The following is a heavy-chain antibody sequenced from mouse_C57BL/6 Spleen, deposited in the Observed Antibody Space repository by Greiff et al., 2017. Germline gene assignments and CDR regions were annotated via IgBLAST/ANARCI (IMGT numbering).Heavy chain of an antibody. V-gene: IGHV3-6*01. D-gene: IGHD1-1*01. J-gene: IGHJ4*01. CDR3: ASYYGSSYGAMDY. CDR2: ISYDGSN. CDR1: GYSITSGYY. Sequence: EVQLQQSGPGLVKPSQSLSLTCSVTGYSITSGYYWNWIRQFPGNKLEWMGYISYDGSNNYNPSLKNRISITRDTSKNQFFLKLNSVTTEDTATYYCASYYGSSYGAMDYWGQGTSVTVSS.